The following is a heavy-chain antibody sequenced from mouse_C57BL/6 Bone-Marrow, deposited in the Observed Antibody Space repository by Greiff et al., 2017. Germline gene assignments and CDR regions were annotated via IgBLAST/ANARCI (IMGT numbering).Heavy chain of an antibody. D-gene: IGHD2-3*01. Sequence: EVQLQQSGAELVRPGASVKLSCTASGFNIKDDYIHWVNQRPEQGLEWIGWIDPEIGDTEYASKFQGKATITSDPSSNTAYLQLSSLTSEDTAVYYCSSFDDNYFDFWGQGTPLRVAS. CDR3: SSFDDNYFDF. CDR1: GFNIKDDY. CDR2: IDPEIGDT. J-gene: IGHJ2*01. V-gene: IGHV14-4*01.